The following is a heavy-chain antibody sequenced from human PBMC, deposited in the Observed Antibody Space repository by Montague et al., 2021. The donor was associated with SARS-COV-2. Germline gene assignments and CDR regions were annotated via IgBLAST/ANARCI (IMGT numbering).Heavy chain of an antibody. Sequence: TLSLTCTVSGGSINSGGYYRGWIRQHPGKGLEWIGYIYYSGXTXYXXXXKXRLTISVDTSKNQFSLKLSSVTAADTAVYYCARLHFVSSGWYPDAFDIWGQGTMVTVSS. D-gene: IGHD6-19*01. CDR2: IYYSGXT. CDR3: ARLHFVSSGWYPDAFDI. V-gene: IGHV4-31*03. J-gene: IGHJ3*02. CDR1: GGSINSGGYY.